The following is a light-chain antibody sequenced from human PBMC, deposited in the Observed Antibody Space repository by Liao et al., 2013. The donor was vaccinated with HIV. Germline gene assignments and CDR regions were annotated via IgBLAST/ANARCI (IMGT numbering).Light chain of an antibody. CDR2: EDT. J-gene: IGLJ1*01. V-gene: IGLV3-1*01. CDR3: QAWDSTSTWKV. Sequence: SFELSQPPSVSVSPGQTATIACSGHTLGEKFASWYQQKSGQSPMMLIYEDTKRPSGIPERFSGSASGNTATLTITGTQAMDEADYYCQAWDSTSTWKVFGTGTKVTVL. CDR1: TLGEKF.